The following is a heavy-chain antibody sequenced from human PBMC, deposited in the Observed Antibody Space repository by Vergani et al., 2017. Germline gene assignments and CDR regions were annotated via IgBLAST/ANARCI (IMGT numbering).Heavy chain of an antibody. Sequence: EVQLVQSGAEVKTPGESLKISCKGSGYSFTSYWIGWVRQMPGKGLEWMGSIYPGDSDTRYSPSFQGQVTISADKSISTAYLQWSSLKASDTAMYYCARHNGGWRAARPLGYWGQGTLVTVSS. CDR2: IYPGDSDT. CDR3: ARHNGGWRAARPLGY. J-gene: IGHJ4*02. D-gene: IGHD6-6*01. CDR1: GYSFTSYW. V-gene: IGHV5-51*01.